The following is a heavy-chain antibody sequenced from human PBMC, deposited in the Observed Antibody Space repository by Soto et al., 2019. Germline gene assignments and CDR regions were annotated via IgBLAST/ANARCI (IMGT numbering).Heavy chain of an antibody. CDR2: ISGTGDST. CDR3: AKDNGNYGSVSFSH. Sequence: EVQLLESGGGLVQPGGSLRLSCAASGFTFGSYAMSWVRQAPGKGLEWVSLISGTGDSTEYANSVRGRFTISRDYSKTTVFLQMNSLRAEDTAVYFCAKDNGNYGSVSFSHWGQGTLVTVSS. CDR1: GFTFGSYA. V-gene: IGHV3-23*01. D-gene: IGHD3-10*01. J-gene: IGHJ4*02.